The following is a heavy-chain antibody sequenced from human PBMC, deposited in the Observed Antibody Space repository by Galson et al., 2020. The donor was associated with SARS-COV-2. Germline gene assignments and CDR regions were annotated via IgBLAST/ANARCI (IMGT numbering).Heavy chain of an antibody. CDR3: ARLYWVSRSYGSSGYADY. D-gene: IGHD3-22*01. CDR1: GFSFSDYA. CDR2: VSGIAGRT. Sequence: GESLKISCAASGFSFSDYAMTWVRQAPGKGLEWVSPVSGIAGRTYYADSVKGRFTISRDNSKNLLYLQMNSLRADDTAIYYCARLYWVSRSYGSSGYADYWGQGTLVTVSS. J-gene: IGHJ4*02. V-gene: IGHV3-23*01.